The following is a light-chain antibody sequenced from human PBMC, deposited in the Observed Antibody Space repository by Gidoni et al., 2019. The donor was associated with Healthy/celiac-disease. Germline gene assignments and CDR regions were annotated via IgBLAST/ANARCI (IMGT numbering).Light chain of an antibody. Sequence: DIQMTQSPSTLSASVGARVTITCRASQGISSWLAWYQQKPGKAPKLLIYKAASLESGVPSRFSGSGSGTEFTLTISSLQPDDFATYYCQQYNSYSRTFGQGTKVEIK. J-gene: IGKJ1*01. CDR3: QQYNSYSRT. V-gene: IGKV1-5*03. CDR2: KAA. CDR1: QGISSW.